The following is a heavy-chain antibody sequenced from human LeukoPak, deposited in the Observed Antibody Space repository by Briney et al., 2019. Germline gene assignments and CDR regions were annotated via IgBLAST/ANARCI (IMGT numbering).Heavy chain of an antibody. CDR1: GGSISSYY. J-gene: IGHJ4*02. D-gene: IGHD2-2*01. CDR2: IYYSGST. Sequence: ETLSLTCTVSGGSISSYYWSWIRQPPGKGLEWIGYIYYSGSTNYNPSLKSRVTISVDTSKNQFSLELSSVTAADTAVYYCARELVVPAAMFDYWGQGTLVTVSS. CDR3: ARELVVPAAMFDY. V-gene: IGHV4-59*12.